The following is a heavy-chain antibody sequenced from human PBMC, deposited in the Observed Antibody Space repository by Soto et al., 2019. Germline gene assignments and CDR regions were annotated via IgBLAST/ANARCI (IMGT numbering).Heavy chain of an antibody. CDR3: NRGSEYDFWSGYL. D-gene: IGHD3-3*01. J-gene: IGHJ4*02. CDR1: GGTSTRYA. CDR2: IVPMFGTS. Sequence: QERLVQSGAEVRKPGSSVKVSCKVTGGTSTRYAINWVRQAPGQGLEWMGGIVPMFGTSKYAQKFQGRVKINAHTSTNIAYMELRSLRSEDTAVYYCNRGSEYDFWSGYLWGPGTLVSVSS. V-gene: IGHV1-69*06.